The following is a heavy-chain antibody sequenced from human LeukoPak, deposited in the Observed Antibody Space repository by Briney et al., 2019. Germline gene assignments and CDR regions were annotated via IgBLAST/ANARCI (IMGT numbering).Heavy chain of an antibody. V-gene: IGHV4-30-4*02. CDR2: TDDTGTP. D-gene: IGHD1-26*01. CDR3: ARVVGATIDY. Sequence: SETLSLTSAVSGGSLISCDYYWSWIREPPRNGLEWIEYTDDTGTPYYNRSLKRRPTIEVDTSKNQCSLQLPSGTSADTAGHYCARVVGATIDYWGQGTLFTVSS. CDR1: GGSLISCDYY. J-gene: IGHJ4*02.